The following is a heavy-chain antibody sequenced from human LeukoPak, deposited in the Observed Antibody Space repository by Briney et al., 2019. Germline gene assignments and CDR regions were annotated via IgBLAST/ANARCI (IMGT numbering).Heavy chain of an antibody. J-gene: IGHJ4*02. CDR2: IIPIFGTA. Sequence: SVKVSCKASGGTFSSYAISWVRQAPGQGLEWMGRIIPIFGTANYAQKFQGRVTITTDESTSTAYMELSSLRSEDTAVYYCARRRESSGLFFDYWGQGTLVTVSS. CDR1: GGTFSSYA. D-gene: IGHD6-19*01. V-gene: IGHV1-69*05. CDR3: ARRRESSGLFFDY.